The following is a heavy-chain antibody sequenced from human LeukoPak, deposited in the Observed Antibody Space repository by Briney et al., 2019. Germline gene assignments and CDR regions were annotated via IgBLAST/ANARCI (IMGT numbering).Heavy chain of an antibody. CDR3: ARTPEYCLRLNKYYFDY. Sequence: GESLKISCKGSGYSFTSHWIGWVRQMPGKGLEWMGIVYPGDSDTRYSPSFQGQVTISADKSSSTAYLQWSSLQALDTAMFYCARTPEYCLRLNKYYFDYWGQGTLVTVSS. V-gene: IGHV5-51*01. CDR1: GYSFTSHW. J-gene: IGHJ4*02. D-gene: IGHD2-15*01. CDR2: VYPGDSDT.